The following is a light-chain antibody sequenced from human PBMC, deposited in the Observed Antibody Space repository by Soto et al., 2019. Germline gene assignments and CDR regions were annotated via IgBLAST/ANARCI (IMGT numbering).Light chain of an antibody. Sequence: QSALTQPASVSGSPGPSITISCSGTSSDVGGYKYVSWYQQHPGKAPKLMIYAVGNRPSGVSQRFSGSKSGNTASLTIFGLQAEDEADYYCSSYTSSSTLVFGGGTKLTVL. J-gene: IGLJ3*02. CDR2: AVG. V-gene: IGLV2-14*01. CDR1: SSDVGGYKY. CDR3: SSYTSSSTLV.